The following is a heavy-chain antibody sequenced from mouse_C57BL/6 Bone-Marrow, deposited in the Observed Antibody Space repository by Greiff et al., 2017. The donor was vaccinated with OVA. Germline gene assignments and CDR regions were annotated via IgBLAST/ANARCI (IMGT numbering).Heavy chain of an antibody. CDR3: ARNYYGSSYRWYFDV. V-gene: IGHV1-39*01. Sequence: VQLKESGPELVKPGASVKISCKASGYSFTDYNMNWVKQSNGKSLEWIGVINPNYGTTSYNQKFKGKATLTVDQSSSTAYMQLNSLTSEDSAVYYCARNYYGSSYRWYFDVWGTGTTVTVSS. CDR2: INPNYGTT. CDR1: GYSFTDYN. D-gene: IGHD1-1*01. J-gene: IGHJ1*03.